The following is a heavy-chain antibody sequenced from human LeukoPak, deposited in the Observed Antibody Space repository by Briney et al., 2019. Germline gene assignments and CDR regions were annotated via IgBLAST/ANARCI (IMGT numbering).Heavy chain of an antibody. V-gene: IGHV4-31*03. CDR1: GDPISRGGYY. CDR2: FYYSGST. Sequence: TSQTLSLTCTVSGDPISRGGYYWSWIRQHPGKGLELIEYFYYSGSTYYNPSLKSRVTISVDTSKNQFSLKLSSVTAADTAVYYCARGSKGGYCSGGSCLAFDIWGQGTMVTVSS. D-gene: IGHD2-15*01. CDR3: ARGSKGGYCSGGSCLAFDI. J-gene: IGHJ3*02.